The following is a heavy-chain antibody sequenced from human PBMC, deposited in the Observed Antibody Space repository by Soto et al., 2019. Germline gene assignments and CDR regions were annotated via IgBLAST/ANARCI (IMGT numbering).Heavy chain of an antibody. CDR1: GYIFTTFY. V-gene: IGHV1-46*03. J-gene: IGHJ4*02. Sequence: QVQLVQPGAEVKKPGASVKFSCKASGYIFTTFYIHWVRQAPGQGLEWFGIINPNGGSPNYAQHFQGRVTMTRDTSASTVYMELSSLRSEDTAVDYCTRGLASGDYWGQGTLITVSS. D-gene: IGHD6-6*01. CDR2: INPNGGSP. CDR3: TRGLASGDY.